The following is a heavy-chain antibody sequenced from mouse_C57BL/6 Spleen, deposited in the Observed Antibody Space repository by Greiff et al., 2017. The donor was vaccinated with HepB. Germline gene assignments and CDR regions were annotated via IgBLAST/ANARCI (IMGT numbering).Heavy chain of an antibody. CDR2: ISSGSSTI. V-gene: IGHV5-17*01. J-gene: IGHJ2*01. D-gene: IGHD1-1*01. Sequence: EVKLMESGGGLVKPGGSLKLSCAASGFTFSDYGMHWVRQAPEKGLEWVAYISSGSSTIYYADTVKGRFTISRDNAKNTLFLQMTSLRSEDTAMYYCAREGLHYYGSSYPFDYWGQGTTLTVSS. CDR1: GFTFSDYG. CDR3: AREGLHYYGSSYPFDY.